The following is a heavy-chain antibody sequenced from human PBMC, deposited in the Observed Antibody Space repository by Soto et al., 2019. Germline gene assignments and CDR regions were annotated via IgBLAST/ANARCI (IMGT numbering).Heavy chain of an antibody. Sequence: QVQLVESGGGVVQSGTSLRLSCAASGLTFTRSGMHWVRQAPGKGLEWVAVIWYDGTSKYYGDSVKGRFTISRDNSKNTLYLQMNSLRAEDTAVYYFVRDLSRSGNYKNEAFHIWGQGTMVTVSS. CDR3: VRDLSRSGNYKNEAFHI. CDR2: IWYDGTSK. D-gene: IGHD3-10*01. CDR1: GLTFTRSG. V-gene: IGHV3-33*01. J-gene: IGHJ3*02.